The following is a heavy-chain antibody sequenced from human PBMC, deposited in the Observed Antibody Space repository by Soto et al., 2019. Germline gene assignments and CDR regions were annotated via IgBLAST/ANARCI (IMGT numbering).Heavy chain of an antibody. V-gene: IGHV3-74*01. CDR1: GFTFSNYW. CDR3: ARTHWQPDYLEGFDF. J-gene: IGHJ4*02. CDR2: ISTDGSST. Sequence: GGSLRLSCAASGFTFSNYWMHWVRQVSGKGLVWVSRISTDGSSTYYADSVKGRFTISRDNAKNTLYLQMNSLRAEDTAVYFCARTHWQPDYLEGFDFWGQGTPVTVSS. D-gene: IGHD1-1*01.